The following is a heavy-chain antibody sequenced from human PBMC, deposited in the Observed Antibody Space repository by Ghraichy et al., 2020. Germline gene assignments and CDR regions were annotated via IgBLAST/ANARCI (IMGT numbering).Heavy chain of an antibody. J-gene: IGHJ4*02. Sequence: GGSLNLSCAASGFTFYMHAMSWVRQAPGKGLQWVSHISAGGSETYYADSMKGRFTISRDNSKNTLYLQMNSLRAEDTAVYYCAKSRIGCSGGSCWAGFDYWGQGTLVTVSS. CDR1: GFTFYMHA. CDR3: AKSRIGCSGGSCWAGFDY. D-gene: IGHD2-15*01. CDR2: ISAGGSET. V-gene: IGHV3-23*01.